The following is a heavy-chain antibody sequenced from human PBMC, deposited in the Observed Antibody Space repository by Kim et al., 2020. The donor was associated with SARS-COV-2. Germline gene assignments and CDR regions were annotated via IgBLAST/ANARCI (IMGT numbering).Heavy chain of an antibody. V-gene: IGHV3-30*18. CDR2: ISYDGSNK. CDR1: GFRFSSYG. J-gene: IGHJ4*02. D-gene: IGHD3-10*01. Sequence: GGSLRLSCAASGFRFSSYGMHWVRQAPGKGLEWVAVISYDGSNKNYGDSVRGRLTISRDNSKNTLYLQMNSLRVDDTAVYYCAKDRWAAQFNGSDPFFENWGQGSLVTVSS. CDR3: AKDRWAAQFNGSDPFFEN.